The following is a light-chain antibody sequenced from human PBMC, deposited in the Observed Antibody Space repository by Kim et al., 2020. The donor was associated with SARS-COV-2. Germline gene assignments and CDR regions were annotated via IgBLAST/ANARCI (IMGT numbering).Light chain of an antibody. V-gene: IGLV3-19*01. CDR2: GKN. CDR1: SIRSYY. Sequence: VALGKTVRITCQGDSIRSYYATWYQQKPGKAPILVIYGKNNRPSGIPDRFSGSSSGNTASLTITGTQAGDEADYYCNSRDSNDNVLFGGGTKLTVL. CDR3: NSRDSNDNVL. J-gene: IGLJ2*01.